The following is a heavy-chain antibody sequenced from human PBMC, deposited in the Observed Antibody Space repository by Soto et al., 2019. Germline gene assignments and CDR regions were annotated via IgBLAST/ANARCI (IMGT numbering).Heavy chain of an antibody. CDR3: ARSGGTMVRGVTP. Sequence: PGGSLRLSCAASGFTFSRYWMHWFRQAPGKGLVWVSRINSDGSSTSYGDSVKGRFTISRDNAKNTLYLQMNSLRAEDTAVYYCARSGGTMVRGVTPWGQGTLVTVSS. CDR1: GFTFSRYW. V-gene: IGHV3-74*01. D-gene: IGHD3-10*01. CDR2: INSDGSST. J-gene: IGHJ4*02.